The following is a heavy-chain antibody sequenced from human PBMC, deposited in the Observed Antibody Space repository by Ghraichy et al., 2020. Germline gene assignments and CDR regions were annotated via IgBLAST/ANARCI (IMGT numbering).Heavy chain of an antibody. Sequence: SETLSLTCTVSGGSISSSSYYWGWIRQPPGKGLEWIGSIYYSGSTYYNPSLKSRVTISVDTSKNQFSLKLSSVTAADTAVYYCARRKKSRGKPEYYFDYWGQGTLVTVSS. V-gene: IGHV4-39*01. J-gene: IGHJ4*02. CDR3: ARRKKSRGKPEYYFDY. CDR2: IYYSGST. D-gene: IGHD1-14*01. CDR1: GGSISSSSYY.